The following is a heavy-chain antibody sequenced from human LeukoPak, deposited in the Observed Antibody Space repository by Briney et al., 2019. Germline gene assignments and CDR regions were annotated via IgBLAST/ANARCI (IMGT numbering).Heavy chain of an antibody. Sequence: SETLSLTCTLSGGSVSSSYWSWIRQPPGKGLEWIGYIYYSGTTNYNPSLKSRVTISVDMSKNQFSLKLTSVTAADMAVCYCARHLSRAFDIWSQGTMVTVSS. CDR3: ARHLSRAFDI. CDR2: IYYSGTT. D-gene: IGHD3-9*01. V-gene: IGHV4-59*08. CDR1: GGSVSSSY. J-gene: IGHJ3*02.